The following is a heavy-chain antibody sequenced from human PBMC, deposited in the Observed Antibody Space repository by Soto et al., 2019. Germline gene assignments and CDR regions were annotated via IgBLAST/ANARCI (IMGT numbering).Heavy chain of an antibody. J-gene: IGHJ4*02. CDR1: GFTFSSYA. CDR2: ISYDGSNK. CDR3: ATRGYSGYDADY. D-gene: IGHD5-12*01. V-gene: IGHV3-30-3*01. Sequence: GSLRLSCAASGFTFSSYAMHWVRQAPGKGLEWVAVISYDGSNKYYADSVKGRFTISRDNSKNTLYLQMNSLRAEDTAVYYCATRGYSGYDADYWGQGTLVTSPQ.